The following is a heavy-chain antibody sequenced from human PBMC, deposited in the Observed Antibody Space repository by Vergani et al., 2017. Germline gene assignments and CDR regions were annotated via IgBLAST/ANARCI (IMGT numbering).Heavy chain of an antibody. D-gene: IGHD3-16*01. Sequence: QVQLQESGPGLVKPPGTLSLTCAVSGGSISSSNWWSWDRQPPGKGLEWIGSIYYSGSTYYNPSLKSRVSISVDTSKNQFSLKLSSVTAADSAVYYCARHDSGHYDSSYYGLDVWGQGTTVTVSS. CDR1: GGSISSSNW. CDR2: IYYSGST. CDR3: ARHDSGHYDSSYYGLDV. J-gene: IGHJ6*02. V-gene: IGHV4-4*03.